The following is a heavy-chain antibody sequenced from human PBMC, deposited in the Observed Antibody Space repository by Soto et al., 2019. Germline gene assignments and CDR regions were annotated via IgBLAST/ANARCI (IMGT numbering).Heavy chain of an antibody. V-gene: IGHV3-48*03. D-gene: IGHD3-16*01. J-gene: IGHJ4*02. CDR1: GFRFSSYE. CDR3: VRDDGFAYSDSTFDH. Sequence: EVQLVESGGDLVQPGGSLSLSCAAAGFRFSSYEMNWVRQAPGKGLEWVSFINPSGDDMHYAGSVKGRFTVSRDNVRNSLHLPLNSRRVEDTAVYYCVRDDGFAYSDSTFDHWGRGNLVTVSS. CDR2: INPSGDDM.